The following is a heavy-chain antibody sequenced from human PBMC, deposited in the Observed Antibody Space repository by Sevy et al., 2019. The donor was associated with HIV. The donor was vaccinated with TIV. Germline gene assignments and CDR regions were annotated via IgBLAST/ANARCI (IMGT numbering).Heavy chain of an antibody. CDR3: ARVPCSSTSCYGYYFDY. V-gene: IGHV4-59*01. CDR2: IYYSGST. J-gene: IGHJ4*02. D-gene: IGHD2-2*01. CDR1: GGSISGYY. Sequence: SETLSLTCTVSGGSISGYYWSWIRQPPGKGLEWIGYIYYSGSTDYNPSLKSRVTISVDTSKNQFSLKLSSVTAADTAVDYCARVPCSSTSCYGYYFDYWGQGTLVTVSS.